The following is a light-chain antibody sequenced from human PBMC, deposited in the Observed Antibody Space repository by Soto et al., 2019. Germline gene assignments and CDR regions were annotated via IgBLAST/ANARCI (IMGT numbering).Light chain of an antibody. CDR3: NSYAGDIIRFV. J-gene: IGLJ2*01. V-gene: IGLV2-14*02. CDR1: SSDVGSYNL. CDR2: EGS. Sequence: QSALTQPASVSGSPGQSITISCTGTSSDVGSYNLVSWYQQHPGKAPKLIIYEGSKRPSGVSNRFSGSKSGNTASLTISGLQADDEADYYCNSYAGDIIRFVFGRGTKLTVL.